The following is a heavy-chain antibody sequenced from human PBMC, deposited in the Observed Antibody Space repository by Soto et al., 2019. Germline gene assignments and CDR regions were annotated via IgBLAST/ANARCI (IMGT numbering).Heavy chain of an antibody. CDR3: ATDGVGATGQIDS. V-gene: IGHV4-38-2*02. CDR1: GYSISSGHY. CDR2: IYHDGST. J-gene: IGHJ4*02. Sequence: SETLSLTCTVSGYSISSGHYWGWIRQPPGKGLEWIGSIYHDGSTYYNSSLKSRVTISVDPSKNQFSLRVNSVTAADTSVYYCATDGVGATGQIDSWGQGTLVTVSS. D-gene: IGHD1-26*01.